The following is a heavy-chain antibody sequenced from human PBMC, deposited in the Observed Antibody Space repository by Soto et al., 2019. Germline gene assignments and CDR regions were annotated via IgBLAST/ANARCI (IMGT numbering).Heavy chain of an antibody. Sequence: SETLSLTCSVSGDSISSSTYYWGWIRQPPGKGLEWIGSIYSSGSTTYYSPSLKSRVTISIDTSKNQFSLKVNSPSAADTAIYHCARHVSSYGRFENWGQGTLVTVSS. J-gene: IGHJ4*02. D-gene: IGHD5-18*01. V-gene: IGHV4-39*01. CDR2: IYSSGSTT. CDR3: ARHVSSYGRFEN. CDR1: GDSISSSTYY.